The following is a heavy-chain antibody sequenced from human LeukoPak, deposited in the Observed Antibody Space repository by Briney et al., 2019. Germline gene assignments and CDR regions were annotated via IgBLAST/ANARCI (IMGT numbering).Heavy chain of an antibody. CDR3: ARGLYSSSRYGTPNDAFDI. V-gene: IGHV1-3*01. CDR2: INAGNGNT. D-gene: IGHD6-13*01. J-gene: IGHJ3*02. Sequence: ASVKVSCKASGYTFTSYAMHWVRQAPGQRLEWMGWINAGNGNTKYSQKFQGRVTITRDTSASTAYMELSSLRSEDTAVYYCARGLYSSSRYGTPNDAFDIWGQGTMVTVSS. CDR1: GYTFTSYA.